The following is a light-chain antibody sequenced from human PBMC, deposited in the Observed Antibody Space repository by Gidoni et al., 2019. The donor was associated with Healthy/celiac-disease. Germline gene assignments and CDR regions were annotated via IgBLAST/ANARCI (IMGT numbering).Light chain of an antibody. CDR3: QQSYSTPPMYS. J-gene: IGKJ2*03. V-gene: IGKV1-39*01. Sequence: DIQMTQSPSSMSASVGDRVTITCRASQSISSYLNWYQQKPWKAPKLLIYAASSLQSWVPSRFSCSGSGTDFTLTISSLQPEDFATYYCQQSYSTPPMYSFGQGTKREIK. CDR2: AAS. CDR1: QSISSY.